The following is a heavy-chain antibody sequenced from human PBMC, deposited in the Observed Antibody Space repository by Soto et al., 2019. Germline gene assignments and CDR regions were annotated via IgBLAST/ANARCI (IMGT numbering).Heavy chain of an antibody. CDR3: ARDIAPDGRGRWCDP. CDR2: INPSSGGT. Sequence: QVQLVQSGAEVTKPGASVKVSCTASGYTFTSNNIHWVRRAPGQGLEWMGIINPSSGGTIYEQKFQGRVSMTRDTSTSTVYMELSSLRSDDTAVYYCARDIAPDGRGRWCDPWGQGSVVTVSS. J-gene: IGHJ5*02. D-gene: IGHD6-13*01. V-gene: IGHV1-46*01. CDR1: GYTFTSNN.